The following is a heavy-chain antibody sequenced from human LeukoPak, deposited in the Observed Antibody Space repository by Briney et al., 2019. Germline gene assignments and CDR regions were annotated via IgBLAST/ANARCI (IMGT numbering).Heavy chain of an antibody. V-gene: IGHV1-46*01. CDR3: AREASVAGAFDI. Sequence: ASVKVSCKASGYTFTSYYMHWVRQAPGQGLEWMGIINPSGGSTNYAQKLQGRVTMTTDTSTSTAYMELRSLRSDDTAVYYCAREASVAGAFDIWGQGTMVTVSS. D-gene: IGHD6-19*01. CDR1: GYTFTSYY. J-gene: IGHJ3*02. CDR2: INPSGGST.